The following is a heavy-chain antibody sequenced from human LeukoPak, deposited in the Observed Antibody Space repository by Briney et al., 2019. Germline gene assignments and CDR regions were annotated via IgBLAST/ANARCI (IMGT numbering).Heavy chain of an antibody. CDR3: AKYGGPYFDY. J-gene: IGHJ4*02. Sequence: PGGSLRLSCAASGFTFSSYGMHWVRQAPGKGLESVAVISYDGSNKYYADSVKGRFTISRDNSKNTLYLQMNSLRAEDTAVYYCAKYGGPYFDYWGQGTLVTVSS. CDR1: GFTFSSYG. CDR2: ISYDGSNK. V-gene: IGHV3-30*18. D-gene: IGHD3-10*01.